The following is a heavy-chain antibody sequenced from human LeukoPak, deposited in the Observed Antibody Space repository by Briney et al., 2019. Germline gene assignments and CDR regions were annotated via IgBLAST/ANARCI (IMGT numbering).Heavy chain of an antibody. CDR1: GGTFSSYA. J-gene: IGHJ4*02. CDR3: ARGVGAATNYFDY. Sequence: SVKVSCKASGGTFSSYAISWVRQAPGQGLEWMGRIIPIFGTANYAQKFQGRVTITTDESTSTAYMERSSLRSEDTAVYYCARGVGAATNYFDYWGQGTLVTVSS. CDR2: IIPIFGTA. V-gene: IGHV1-69*05. D-gene: IGHD1-26*01.